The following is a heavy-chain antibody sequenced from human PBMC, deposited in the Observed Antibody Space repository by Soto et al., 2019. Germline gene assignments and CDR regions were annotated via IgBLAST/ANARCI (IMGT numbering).Heavy chain of an antibody. V-gene: IGHV3-23*01. D-gene: IGHD3-3*02. Sequence: GGSLRLSCAASGFTFSSYAMSWVRQAPGKGLEWVSAISGSGGSTYYADSVKGRFTISRDNSKNTLYLQMNSLRAEDTAVYYCWKGHFCLNNYFSRQISDHYFDYWGQGTLVTVSS. CDR2: ISGSGGST. CDR3: WKGHFCLNNYFSRQISDHYFDY. J-gene: IGHJ4*02. CDR1: GFTFSSYA.